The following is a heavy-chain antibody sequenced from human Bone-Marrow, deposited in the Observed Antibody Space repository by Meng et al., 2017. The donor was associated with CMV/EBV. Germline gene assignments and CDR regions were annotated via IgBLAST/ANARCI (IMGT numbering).Heavy chain of an antibody. CDR2: IIPIFGTA. D-gene: IGHD3-3*01. Sequence: SVKVSCKASGGTFSSYAISWVRQAPGQGLEWMGGIIPIFGTANYAQKLQGRVTMTTDTSTSTAYMELRSLRSDDTAVYYCARSGRQYYGMDVWGQGTTVTVSS. CDR1: GGTFSSYA. V-gene: IGHV1-69*05. J-gene: IGHJ6*02. CDR3: ARSGRQYYGMDV.